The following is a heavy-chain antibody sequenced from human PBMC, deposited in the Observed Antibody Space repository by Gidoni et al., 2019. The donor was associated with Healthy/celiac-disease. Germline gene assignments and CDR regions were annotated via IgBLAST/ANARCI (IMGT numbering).Heavy chain of an antibody. D-gene: IGHD2-21*01. V-gene: IGHV1-46*03. CDR3: ARELPFIYGMDV. CDR2: INPSGGST. CDR1: GYTFTSYY. Sequence: QVQLVQSGAEVKKPGASVQNTSKASGYTFTSYYMHWVRQAPGQGLEWMGIINPSGGSTSYAQKFQGRVTMTRDTSTSTVYMELSSLRSEDTAVYYCARELPFIYGMDVWGQGTTVTVSS. J-gene: IGHJ6*02.